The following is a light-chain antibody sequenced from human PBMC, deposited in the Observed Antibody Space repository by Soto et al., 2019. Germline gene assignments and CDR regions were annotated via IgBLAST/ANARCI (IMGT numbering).Light chain of an antibody. CDR1: QSVIRY. Sequence: EILFTQSPATLSLSAGERATLSCRASQSVIRYLAWYQQRPGQAPRLLIYDASYRATGIPARFSGSGSGTEFTLTISSLEPEDFAVYYCQHRFNWTWTFGQGTKVDIK. CDR3: QHRFNWTWT. J-gene: IGKJ1*01. V-gene: IGKV3-11*01. CDR2: DAS.